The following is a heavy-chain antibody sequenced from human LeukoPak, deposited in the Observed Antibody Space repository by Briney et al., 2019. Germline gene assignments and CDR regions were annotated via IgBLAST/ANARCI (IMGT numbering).Heavy chain of an antibody. CDR1: GGSISSYY. V-gene: IGHV4-59*01. J-gene: IGHJ4*02. D-gene: IGHD3-3*01. CDR2: IYYSGST. Sequence: SETLSLTCTVSGGSISSYYWSWIRQPPGKGLEWIGYIYYSGSTNCNPSLKSRVTISVDTSKNQFSLKLSSVTAADTAVYYCARSPDYDFWSGYSRAYYFDYWGQGTLVTVSS. CDR3: ARSPDYDFWSGYSRAYYFDY.